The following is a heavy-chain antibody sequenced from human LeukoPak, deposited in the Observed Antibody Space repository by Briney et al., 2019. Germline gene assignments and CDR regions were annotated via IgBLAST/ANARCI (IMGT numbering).Heavy chain of an antibody. CDR3: ASKDNWNSLGDFDY. CDR2: IIPIFGTA. Sequence: GASVKVSCKASGGTFSSYAISWVRQAPGQGLEWMGGIIPIFGTANYAQKFQGRVTITTDESTSTAYMELSSLRSEDTAVYYCASKDNWNSLGDFDYWGQGTLVTVSS. J-gene: IGHJ4*02. V-gene: IGHV1-69*05. D-gene: IGHD1-7*01. CDR1: GGTFSSYA.